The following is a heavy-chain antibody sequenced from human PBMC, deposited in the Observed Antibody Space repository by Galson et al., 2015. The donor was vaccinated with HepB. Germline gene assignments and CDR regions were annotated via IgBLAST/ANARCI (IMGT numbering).Heavy chain of an antibody. CDR2: IDPSDSYT. CDR3: ARHIPPYYDFWGGLAFDI. CDR1: GYSFTSYW. J-gene: IGHJ3*02. V-gene: IGHV5-10-1*01. Sequence: QSGAEVKKPGESLKISCKGSGYSFTSYWIGWVRQMPGKGLEWMGRIDPSDSYTNYSPSFQGHVTISADKSISTAHLQWSSLKASDTAMYYCARHIPPYYDFWGGLAFDIWGQGTMVTVSS. D-gene: IGHD3-3*01.